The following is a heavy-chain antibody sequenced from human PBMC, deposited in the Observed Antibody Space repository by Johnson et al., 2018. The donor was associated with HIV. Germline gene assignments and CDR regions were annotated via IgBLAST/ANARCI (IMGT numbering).Heavy chain of an antibody. CDR1: GFTVSSNY. J-gene: IGHJ3*02. Sequence: VQLVESGGGLVQPGGFLRLSCAASGFTVSSNYMSWVRQAPGKGLEWVSVIYSGGSTYYADSVKGRFTISRYNSKNTLYLQMNSLRAEDTAVYYCAREKTTPDAFDIWGQGTMVTVSS. D-gene: IGHD4-11*01. CDR3: AREKTTPDAFDI. V-gene: IGHV3-66*01. CDR2: IYSGGST.